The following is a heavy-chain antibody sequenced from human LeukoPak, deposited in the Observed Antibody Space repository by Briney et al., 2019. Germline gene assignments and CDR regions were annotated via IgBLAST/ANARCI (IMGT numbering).Heavy chain of an antibody. CDR1: GFTFNSYE. J-gene: IGHJ4*02. CDR3: ARGGSYVHY. D-gene: IGHD1-26*01. V-gene: IGHV3-48*03. CDR2: INSGCSAI. Sequence: GGSLRLSCAASGFTFNSYEMNWVRQAPGKGLEWVSYINSGCSAIYYADYVKGRFTISRDNAKNSLYLQMNSLRADDTAVYYCARGGSYVHYWGQGTLVTVSS.